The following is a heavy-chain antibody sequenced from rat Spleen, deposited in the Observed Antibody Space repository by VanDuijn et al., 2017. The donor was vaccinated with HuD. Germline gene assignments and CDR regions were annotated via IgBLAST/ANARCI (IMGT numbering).Heavy chain of an antibody. CDR2: IWTGGNT. CDR1: GFSLTSYN. CDR3: ARDLTNYAYTYGVMDA. D-gene: IGHD1-11*01. Sequence: QVQLKESGPGLVQPSQTLSLTCTVSGFSLTSYNVHWVRQTTGKGLEWMGVIWTGGNTDYNSALISRLSISRDTSKSQVFLKMNSLQTEDIATYYCARDLTNYAYTYGVMDAWGQGASVTVSS. J-gene: IGHJ4*01. V-gene: IGHV2-30*01.